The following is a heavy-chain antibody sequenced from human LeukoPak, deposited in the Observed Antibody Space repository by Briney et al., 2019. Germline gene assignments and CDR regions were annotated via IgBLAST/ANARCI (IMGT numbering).Heavy chain of an antibody. D-gene: IGHD3-10*01. CDR2: INHSGST. CDR3: ASLYGSGSLYYYGMDV. CDR1: GGSFSGYY. J-gene: IGHJ6*02. V-gene: IGHV4-34*09. Sequence: PSETLSLTCAVYGGSFSGYYWSWIRQPPGKGLEWIGEINHSGSTYYNPSLKSRVTISVDTSKNQFSLKLSSVTAADTAVYYCASLYGSGSLYYYGMDVWGQGTTVTVSS.